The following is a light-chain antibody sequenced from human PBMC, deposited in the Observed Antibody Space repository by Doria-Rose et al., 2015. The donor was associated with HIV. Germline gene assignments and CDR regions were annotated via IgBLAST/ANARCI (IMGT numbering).Light chain of an antibody. CDR1: QSFSSTY. CDR2: DGS. J-gene: IGKJ1*01. V-gene: IGKV3-20*01. CDR3: HQYGTSWT. Sequence: TQSPGTLSLSPGERATLSCRASQSFSSTYLAWYQQKPGQAPSLLIYDGSTRATGIPDRFSASGSGTYFTLTISRLEPEDSALYYCHQYGTSWTFGQGTKVEI.